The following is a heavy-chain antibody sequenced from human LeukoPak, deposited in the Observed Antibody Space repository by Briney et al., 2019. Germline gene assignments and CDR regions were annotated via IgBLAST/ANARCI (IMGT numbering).Heavy chain of an antibody. CDR2: INPSGGST. Sequence: ASVKVSCKASGYTFTSNYIHWVRQAPGQGLEWMGIINPSGGSTSYAQKFQGRVTMTRDTSTSTVYMELSSLRSEDTAVYYCARDPRDDAFDIWGQGTMVTVSS. CDR3: ARDPRDDAFDI. J-gene: IGHJ3*02. V-gene: IGHV1-46*01. D-gene: IGHD5-24*01. CDR1: GYTFTSNY.